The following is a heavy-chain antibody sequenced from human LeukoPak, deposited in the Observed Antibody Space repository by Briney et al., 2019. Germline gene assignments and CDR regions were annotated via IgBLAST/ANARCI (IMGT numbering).Heavy chain of an antibody. V-gene: IGHV3-30*03. J-gene: IGHJ4*02. CDR2: ISSDGSDK. CDR3: ARTDYYDKSIDY. Sequence: GGSLRLSCAASGFTFSSYGMHWVRQTPGKGLEWVAVISSDGSDKYYTDSVKGRFTISRDNSKNTLFLRMNSLRAGDTAVYYCARTDYYDKSIDYWGQGTLVTVSS. D-gene: IGHD3-22*01. CDR1: GFTFSSYG.